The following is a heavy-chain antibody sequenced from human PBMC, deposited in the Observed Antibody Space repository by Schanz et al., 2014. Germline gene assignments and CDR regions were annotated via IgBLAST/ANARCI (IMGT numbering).Heavy chain of an antibody. J-gene: IGHJ6*02. Sequence: EVQLVESGGGVVQPGRSLRLSCAASGFTFSSHWMHWVRQDPGKGLVWVARINSVGSNTDYADSVKGRFTISRDNAKNSLFLQMNSLRAEDTAVYYCLAPDYGMDVWGQGTTVTVSS. CDR2: INSVGSNT. CDR1: GFTFSSHW. V-gene: IGHV3-74*02. CDR3: LAPDYGMDV.